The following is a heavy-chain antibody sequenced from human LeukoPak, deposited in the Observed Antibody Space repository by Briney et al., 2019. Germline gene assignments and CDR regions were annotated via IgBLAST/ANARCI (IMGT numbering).Heavy chain of an antibody. CDR3: VRPYCSGGSCYSPYYYGMDV. CDR2: ISAYNGNT. J-gene: IGHJ6*02. V-gene: IGHV1-18*01. D-gene: IGHD2-15*01. CDR1: GYTFTSYG. Sequence: GASVKVSCKASGYTFTSYGISWVRQAPGQGLEWMGWISAYNGNTNYAQKLQGRVTMTTDTSTSTAYMELRSLRSDDTAVYYCVRPYCSGGSCYSPYYYGMDVWGQGTTVTVSS.